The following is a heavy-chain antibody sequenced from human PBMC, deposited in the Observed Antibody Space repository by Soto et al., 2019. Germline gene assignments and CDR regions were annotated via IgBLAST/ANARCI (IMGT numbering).Heavy chain of an antibody. CDR2: MYYSGTT. CDR3: AKGYCSGGSCYWNWFDS. D-gene: IGHD2-15*01. CDR1: SGSISSSDYS. V-gene: IGHV4-39*01. Sequence: SETLSLTCTVSSGSISSSDYSWGWIRQPPGKGLEWIGSMYYSGTTYYNPSLKSRVTISADTSKKQCSLKLSSVSAADTAVYYCAKGYCSGGSCYWNWFDSWGQGTLVTVS. J-gene: IGHJ5*01.